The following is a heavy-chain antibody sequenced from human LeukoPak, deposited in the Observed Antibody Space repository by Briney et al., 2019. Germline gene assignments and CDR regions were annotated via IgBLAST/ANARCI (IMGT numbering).Heavy chain of an antibody. Sequence: GGSLRLSCAASGFTFSSYAMSWVRQAPGKGLEWVSAISGSGGSTYYADSVKGRFTISRDNAKNSLYLQMNSLRAEDTAVYYCARMYSSGWYDAMGYWGQGTLVTVSS. CDR2: ISGSGGST. V-gene: IGHV3-23*01. CDR1: GFTFSSYA. CDR3: ARMYSSGWYDAMGY. J-gene: IGHJ4*02. D-gene: IGHD6-19*01.